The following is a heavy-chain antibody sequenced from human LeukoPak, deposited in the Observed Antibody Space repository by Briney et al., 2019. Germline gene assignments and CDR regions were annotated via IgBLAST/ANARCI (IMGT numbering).Heavy chain of an antibody. D-gene: IGHD6-13*01. J-gene: IGHJ4*02. V-gene: IGHV5-51*01. Sequence: GGSLRLSCAASGFTFSNAWIGWVRQMPGKGLEWMGIIYPGDSDTRYSPSFQGQVTISADKSISTAYLQWSSLKASDTAMYYCARPRNRAAALDSWGQGTLVTVSS. CDR1: GFTFSNAW. CDR3: ARPRNRAAALDS. CDR2: IYPGDSDT.